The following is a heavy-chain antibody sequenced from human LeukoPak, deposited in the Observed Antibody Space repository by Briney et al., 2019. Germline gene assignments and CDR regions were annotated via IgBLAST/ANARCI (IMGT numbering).Heavy chain of an antibody. J-gene: IGHJ6*02. CDR1: GGNFGNYV. D-gene: IGHD6-6*01. Sequence: SVKVSCKASGGNFGNYVIQWVRQAPGQGLEWMGRITPFFGVANYAQTFQDRVTFTADKITNTAYMQISSLKSEDTAVYFCARDTDEEYSSSSDGLAVWGQGTPVTVSS. CDR2: ITPFFGVA. V-gene: IGHV1-69*04. CDR3: ARDTDEEYSSSSDGLAV.